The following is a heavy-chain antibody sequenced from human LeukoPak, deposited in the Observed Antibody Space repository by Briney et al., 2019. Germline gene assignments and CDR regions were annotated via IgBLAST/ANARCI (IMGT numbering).Heavy chain of an antibody. CDR2: VIVGSGKT. Sequence: SLSLSCKTSGFTFSNSAMQWVRQARGQRLEWIGWVIVGSGKTHYAQTVQDRVIITRDMSTNTAYLELSSLTSEDTAVYYCAAGLYSGVFGRCCSFAYWGQGTLVTVSA. CDR3: AAGLYSGVFGRCCSFAY. CDR1: GFTFSNSA. J-gene: IGHJ4*02. V-gene: IGHV1-58*02. D-gene: IGHD1-26*01.